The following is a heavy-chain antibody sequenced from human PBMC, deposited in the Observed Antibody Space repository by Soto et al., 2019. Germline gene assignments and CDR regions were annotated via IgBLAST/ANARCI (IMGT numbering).Heavy chain of an antibody. D-gene: IGHD2-15*01. V-gene: IGHV1-46*01. CDR3: ARTGYCSGGSCYQPFDY. Sequence: ASVQVSCKASGYTFTSYYMHWVRQAPGQGLEWMGIINPSGGSTSYAQKFQGRVTMTRDTSTSTVYMELSSLRSEDTAVYYCARTGYCSGGSCYQPFDYWGQGTLVTVSS. CDR2: INPSGGST. CDR1: GYTFTSYY. J-gene: IGHJ4*02.